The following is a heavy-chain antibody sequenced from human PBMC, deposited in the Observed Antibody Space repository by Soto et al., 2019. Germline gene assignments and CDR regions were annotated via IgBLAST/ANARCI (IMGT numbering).Heavy chain of an antibody. CDR2: IYYRGST. CDR3: AGSMAADWFDP. J-gene: IGHJ5*02. V-gene: IGHV4-59*01. Sequence: QVQLQESGPGLVKPSETLSLTCTVSGGSISSYYWSWIRQPPGKGLEWIGYIYYRGSTNYNPSLKSRVTISVATSKNQFSLKLSSVTAADTGIYYCAGSMAADWFDPWGQGTLVTVSS. D-gene: IGHD6-25*01. CDR1: GGSISSYY.